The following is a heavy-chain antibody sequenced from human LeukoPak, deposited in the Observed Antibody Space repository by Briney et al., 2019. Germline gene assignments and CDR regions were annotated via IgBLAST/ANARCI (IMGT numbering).Heavy chain of an antibody. CDR3: ARDFYSSSWYYRNWFDP. Sequence: GASVKVSCKASGGTFSSYAISWVRQAPGQGLEWMGGIIPIFGTANYAQKFQGRVTITADESTSTAYMELSSLRSEDTAVYYCARDFYSSSWYYRNWFDPWGQGTLVTVSS. J-gene: IGHJ5*02. D-gene: IGHD6-13*01. CDR2: IIPIFGTA. V-gene: IGHV1-69*13. CDR1: GGTFSSYA.